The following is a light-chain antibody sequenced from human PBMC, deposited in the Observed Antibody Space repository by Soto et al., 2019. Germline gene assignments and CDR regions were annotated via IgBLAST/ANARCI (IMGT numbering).Light chain of an antibody. CDR2: EVT. Sequence: QSALTQPPSASGSPGQSVTISCTGTSSDVGGYDYVSWYPQHPGKAPKLMIYEVTIRPSGVSDRFSGSKSGNTASLTVSGLQADDEADYYCSSYTGGNPSYVFGTGTKLTVL. J-gene: IGLJ1*01. V-gene: IGLV2-8*01. CDR1: SSDVGGYDY. CDR3: SSYTGGNPSYV.